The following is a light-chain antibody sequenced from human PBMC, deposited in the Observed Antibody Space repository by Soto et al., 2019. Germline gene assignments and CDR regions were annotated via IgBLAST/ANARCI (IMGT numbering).Light chain of an antibody. Sequence: QSALTQPASVSGSPGQSITISCTGALGNYNLVSWYQQHPGKAPKLLIYEGSKRPSGVSYRFSGTNSGNRASLTISGLQADDEADYSCCTFAVSTTFRVFGGGTKLTVL. V-gene: IGLV2-23*03. CDR2: EGS. CDR1: LGNYNL. CDR3: CTFAVSTTFRV. J-gene: IGLJ3*02.